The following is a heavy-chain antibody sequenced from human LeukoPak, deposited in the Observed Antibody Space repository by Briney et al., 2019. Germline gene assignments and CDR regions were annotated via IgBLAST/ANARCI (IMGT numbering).Heavy chain of an antibody. V-gene: IGHV4-34*01. CDR1: GGSFSGYY. Sequence: SETLSLTCAVYGGSFSGYYWSWIRQPPGKGLEWIGEINHSGSTNYNSSLKSRVTISVDASKTKFSLKLSSVTAADTAVYYCARGSGLWSRDYFDYWGQGTLVTVSS. D-gene: IGHD3-10*01. CDR2: INHSGST. CDR3: ARGSGLWSRDYFDY. J-gene: IGHJ4*02.